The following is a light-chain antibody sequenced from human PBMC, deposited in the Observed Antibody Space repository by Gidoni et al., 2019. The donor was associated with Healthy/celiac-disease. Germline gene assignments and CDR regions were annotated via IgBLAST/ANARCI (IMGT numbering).Light chain of an antibody. V-gene: IGLV1-36*01. Sequence: QSVLTQPPSVSEAPRQRVTISCSGSSSNIGNNAVNWYQQLPGKAPKLLIYYDDLLPSGVSDRFSGSKSGTSASLAISGLQSEDEADYYCAAWDDSLNAVVSGGGTKLTVL. J-gene: IGLJ2*01. CDR1: SSNIGNNA. CDR2: YDD. CDR3: AAWDDSLNAVV.